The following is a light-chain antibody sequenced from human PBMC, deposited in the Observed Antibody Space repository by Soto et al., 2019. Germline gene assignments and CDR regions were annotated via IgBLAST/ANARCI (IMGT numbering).Light chain of an antibody. Sequence: EIVLTQSPATLSLSPGERATLSCRASQSVSRYLAWYQQKPGQAPRLLIYDASNRATGIPARFSGSGSGTDFTLTISSLEPEAFAIDYCKQRSNWPPVTFGGGTKVEIK. CDR2: DAS. J-gene: IGKJ4*01. CDR3: KQRSNWPPVT. V-gene: IGKV3-11*01. CDR1: QSVSRY.